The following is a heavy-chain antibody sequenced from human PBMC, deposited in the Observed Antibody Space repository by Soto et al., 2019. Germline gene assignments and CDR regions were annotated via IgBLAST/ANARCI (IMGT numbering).Heavy chain of an antibody. Sequence: GGSLRLSCSVSGFIFSSYAMHWVRQAPGKGLEYVASISSEGASTYYTDSVKGRFIISRDNSKNTLYLQMSSLRTEDTAVYYCVKDRYVDYWGQGILVTVSS. V-gene: IGHV3-64D*06. J-gene: IGHJ4*02. CDR2: ISSEGAST. CDR1: GFIFSSYA. CDR3: VKDRYVDY.